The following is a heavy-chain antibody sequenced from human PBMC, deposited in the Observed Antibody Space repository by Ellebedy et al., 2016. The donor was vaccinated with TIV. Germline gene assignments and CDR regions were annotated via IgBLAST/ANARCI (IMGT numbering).Heavy chain of an antibody. D-gene: IGHD2-2*01. J-gene: IGHJ3*02. CDR1: EFTFSRFG. V-gene: IGHV3-33*06. Sequence: GESLKISCATSEFTFSRFGMHWVRQAPGKGLEWVAVIWFDGSKEYYADSVKGRFTISRDNSKNTLYLQMNSLRVEDTAVYYCAKQKSTAAGSSDIWGQGAMVTVSS. CDR2: IWFDGSKE. CDR3: AKQKSTAAGSSDI.